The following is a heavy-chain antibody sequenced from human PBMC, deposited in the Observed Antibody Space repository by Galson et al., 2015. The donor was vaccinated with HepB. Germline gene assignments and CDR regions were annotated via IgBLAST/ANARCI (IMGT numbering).Heavy chain of an antibody. J-gene: IGHJ4*02. D-gene: IGHD6-13*01. CDR3: TRDPRGWQHLDY. CDR1: GFTFRDYP. CDR2: IRSKAYGGTT. V-gene: IGHV3-49*04. Sequence: SLRLSCAASGFTFRDYPMSWVRQAPGKGLEWIGFIRSKAYGGTTEYAASVKGRFSISRDDSKSIVYLQMNSLKTEDTAVYYCTRDPRGWQHLDYWGQGTLVTVSS.